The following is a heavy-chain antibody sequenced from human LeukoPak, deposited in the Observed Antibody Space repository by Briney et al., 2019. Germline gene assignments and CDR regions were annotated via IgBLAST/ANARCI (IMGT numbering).Heavy chain of an antibody. CDR1: GGSISSYY. V-gene: IGHV4-4*07. Sequence: SETLSLTCTVSGGSISSYYWSWIRQPAGKGLEWIGSIYHSGSTYYNPSLKSRVTISVDTSKNQFSLKLSSVTAADTAVYYCARDDYRFYYMDVWGKGTTVTVSS. D-gene: IGHD4-11*01. CDR3: ARDDYRFYYMDV. CDR2: IYHSGST. J-gene: IGHJ6*03.